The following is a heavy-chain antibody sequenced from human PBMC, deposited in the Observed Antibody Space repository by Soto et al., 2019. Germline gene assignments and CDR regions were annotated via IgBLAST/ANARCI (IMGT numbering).Heavy chain of an antibody. D-gene: IGHD4-4*01. CDR3: ARNGWGMATVGM. CDR1: GFTVSNNY. CDR2: IYSGGTT. Sequence: EVQLVESGGGLVQPGGSLRLSCAASGFTVSNNYMIWFRLPPGKGLEWVSLIYSGGTTYYADSVKGRFTISRDNSKNTLYLQMNRRRVEEPAVYYCARNGWGMATVGMWGPGALVTVS. J-gene: IGHJ4*02. V-gene: IGHV3-53*01.